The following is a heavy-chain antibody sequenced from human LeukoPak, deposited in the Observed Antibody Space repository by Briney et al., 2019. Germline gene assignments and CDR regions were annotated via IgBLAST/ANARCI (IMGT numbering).Heavy chain of an antibody. CDR3: VRGLQDINY. J-gene: IGHJ4*02. V-gene: IGHV4-39*07. D-gene: IGHD2-15*01. CDR2: VFYTGST. Sequence: SETLSLTCTVSGGSISSSSYYWGWIRQPPGKGLEWIGSVFYTGSTYYNPSLQSRVTISVATSKNRFSLKLSSVTAADTAIYYCVRGLQDINYWGQGTLVTVSS. CDR1: GGSISSSSYY.